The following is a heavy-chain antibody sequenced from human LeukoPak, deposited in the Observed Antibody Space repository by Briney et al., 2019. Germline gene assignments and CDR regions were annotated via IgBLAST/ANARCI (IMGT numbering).Heavy chain of an antibody. CDR1: GFTFSSYS. D-gene: IGHD3-9*01. CDR2: ISSSSSYI. Sequence: PGGSLRLSCAASGFTFSSYSMNWVRQAPGKGLEWVSSISSSSSYIYYADSVKGRFTISRDNAKNSLYLQMNSLRAEDTAVYYCARDILSDSYYGMDVWGQGTTVTVSS. CDR3: ARDILSDSYYGMDV. J-gene: IGHJ6*02. V-gene: IGHV3-21*01.